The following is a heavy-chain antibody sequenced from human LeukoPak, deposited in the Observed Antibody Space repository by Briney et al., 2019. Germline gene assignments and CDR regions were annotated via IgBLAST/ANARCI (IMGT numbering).Heavy chain of an antibody. CDR3: ARGGDFWNGEYFDY. CDR1: GGSISSYY. CDR2: IYYSGST. Sequence: SETLSLTCTVSGGSISSYYWSWIRQPPGPGLEWIGYIYYSGSTNYNPSLKSRVTISVDTSKNQISLKLSSVTAADTAVYYCARGGDFWNGEYFDYWGQGTLVTVSS. V-gene: IGHV4-59*01. D-gene: IGHD3-3*01. J-gene: IGHJ4*02.